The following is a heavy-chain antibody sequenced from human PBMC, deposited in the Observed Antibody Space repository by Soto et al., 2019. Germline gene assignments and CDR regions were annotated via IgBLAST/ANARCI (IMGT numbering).Heavy chain of an antibody. CDR3: ARAVAGTSILDS. V-gene: IGHV1-69*08. CDR2: TIPIVDRA. D-gene: IGHD6-19*01. CDR1: GGTFSTST. Sequence: QVQLVQSGAEMKKPGSSVKLSCQASGGTFSTSTISWVRQAPGQGLEWMGRTIPIVDRAIYAHNFKGRVTMTADKSTDTVYLEMFSLRSDDTAVYDCARAVAGTSILDSWGQGTLVTVSS. J-gene: IGHJ4*02.